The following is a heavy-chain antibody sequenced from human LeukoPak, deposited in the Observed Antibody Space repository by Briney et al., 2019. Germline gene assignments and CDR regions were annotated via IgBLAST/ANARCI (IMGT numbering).Heavy chain of an antibody. CDR1: GFTFSTYS. V-gene: IGHV3-21*01. Sequence: PGGSLRLSCAASGFTFSTYSMNWVRQAPGKGLEWVSSISTSSIYIYYADSVKGQFTISRDNAKKSVHLQMNSLRAEDTALYYCARGASVVAGSDNAFDIWGQGTMVTVSS. J-gene: IGHJ3*02. D-gene: IGHD6-19*01. CDR3: ARGASVVAGSDNAFDI. CDR2: ISTSSIYI.